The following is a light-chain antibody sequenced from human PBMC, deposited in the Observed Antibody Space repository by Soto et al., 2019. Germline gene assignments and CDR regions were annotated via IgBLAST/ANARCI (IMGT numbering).Light chain of an antibody. CDR3: QQYNTYWT. J-gene: IGKJ1*01. CDR2: KAS. V-gene: IGKV1-5*03. Sequence: DIQMTQSPSTLSASVGDRVTITCRASQSISSWLAWYQQKPGKAPKLLIYKASSLESGVPSRFSGSGSGTVFTLTLSSLQPDDFATYYCQQYNTYWTFGQGTKVEIK. CDR1: QSISSW.